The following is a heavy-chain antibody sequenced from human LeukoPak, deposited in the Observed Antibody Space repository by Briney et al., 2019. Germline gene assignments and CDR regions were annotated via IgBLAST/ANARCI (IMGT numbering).Heavy chain of an antibody. CDR2: INHSGST. D-gene: IGHD6-6*01. CDR1: GGSFSGYY. Sequence: SESLSLTCAVYGGSFSGYYWSWIRQPPGKGLEWIGEINHSGSTNYNPSLKSRVTISVDTSKNQFSLKLSSVTAADTAVYYCARGRWLRSSLDYWGQGTLVTVSS. V-gene: IGHV4-34*01. J-gene: IGHJ4*02. CDR3: ARGRWLRSSLDY.